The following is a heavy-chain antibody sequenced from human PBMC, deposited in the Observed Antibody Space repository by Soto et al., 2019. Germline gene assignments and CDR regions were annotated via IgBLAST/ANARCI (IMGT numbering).Heavy chain of an antibody. CDR2: INPASGST. CDR1: GYTFTHYY. J-gene: IGHJ4*02. CDR3: ARDLAAGDY. V-gene: IGHV1-46*01. D-gene: IGHD6-13*01. Sequence: QVQLVQSGAEVKKPGASVKLSCRTSGYTFTHYYIHWVRQAPGQGLEWLAIINPASGSTNYAQDFQGRVTLTMDTSTTTVYMKLSGLRAEDTDIFYCARDLAAGDYWGQGTLVTVSS.